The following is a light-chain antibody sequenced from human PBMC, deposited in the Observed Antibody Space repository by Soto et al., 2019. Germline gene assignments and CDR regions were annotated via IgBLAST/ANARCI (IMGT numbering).Light chain of an antibody. CDR1: HSISRQ. J-gene: IGKJ1*01. CDR2: QAS. V-gene: IGKV1-5*03. Sequence: DIQMTQSPSTLSASVGDRVSVTCPASHSISRQLARYQQKPGQAPNLLIYQASNLETGVPSRFSGSGSGTAFSLTSRSLQPDDVANYYFLQYQSYWTLGQGTKVEVK. CDR3: LQYQSYWT.